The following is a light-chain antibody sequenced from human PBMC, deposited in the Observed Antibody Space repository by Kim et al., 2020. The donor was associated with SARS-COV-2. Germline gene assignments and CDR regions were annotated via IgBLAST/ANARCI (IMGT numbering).Light chain of an antibody. CDR3: NSRDSSGDRWL. CDR2: GNS. V-gene: IGLV3-19*01. Sequence: ALGQTVRIKCQGDSLRKYYATWYQQKPGQAPVLVIYGNSNRPSGIPDRFSGSSSGNTGSLTITGAQAEDEADYYCNSRDSSGDRWLFGGGTQLTVL. CDR1: SLRKYY. J-gene: IGLJ3*02.